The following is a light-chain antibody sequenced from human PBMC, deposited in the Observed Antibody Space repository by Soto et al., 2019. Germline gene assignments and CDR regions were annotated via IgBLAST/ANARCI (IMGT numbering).Light chain of an antibody. CDR2: AAY. V-gene: IGKV1-27*01. CDR3: QNYNSVPFT. J-gene: IGKJ3*01. CDR1: QGISSS. Sequence: DIQMTQSPSSLSASVGDRVTITCRASQGISSSLAWYQQRPGKVPQLLIYAAYTLQSGVPSRFSGSGSGTDFTLTISSLQPEDVGTYYCQNYNSVPFTFGPGTKVDIK.